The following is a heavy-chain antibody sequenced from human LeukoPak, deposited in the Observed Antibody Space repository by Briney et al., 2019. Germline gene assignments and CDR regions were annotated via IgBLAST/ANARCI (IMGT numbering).Heavy chain of an antibody. V-gene: IGHV1-2*02. CDR1: GYTFTGYY. CDR2: INPNGGGT. D-gene: IGHD4-17*01. J-gene: IGHJ4*02. Sequence: AASVKVSCKASGYTFTGYYMHWVRQAPGQGLEWMGWINPNGGGTNYAQKFQGRVTMTRDTSISTAYMELSRLRSDDTAVYYCASYRSARDYGCFDYWGQGTLVTVSS. CDR3: ASYRSARDYGCFDY.